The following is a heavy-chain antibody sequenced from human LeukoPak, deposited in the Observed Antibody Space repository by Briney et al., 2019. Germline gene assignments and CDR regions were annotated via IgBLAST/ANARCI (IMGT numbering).Heavy chain of an antibody. CDR1: GGSISSSSYY. V-gene: IGHV4-39*01. J-gene: IGHJ4*02. CDR3: ARQSENLGYCGH. D-gene: IGHD2-21*01. CDR2: IYYSGST. Sequence: SETLSLTCTVSGGSISSSSYYWGWIRQPPGKGLEWIGSIYYSGSTYYNPSLKSRVTISVDTSKNQFSLKLTSVTAADTAVYHCARQSENLGYCGHWGQGTLVTVSS.